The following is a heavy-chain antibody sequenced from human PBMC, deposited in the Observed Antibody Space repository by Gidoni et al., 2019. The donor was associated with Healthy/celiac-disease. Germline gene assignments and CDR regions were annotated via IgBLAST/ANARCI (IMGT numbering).Heavy chain of an antibody. J-gene: IGHJ4*02. V-gene: IGHV4-39*01. CDR2: IYYSGST. CDR1: GGSISSSSYY. Sequence: QLQLQESGPGLVKPSETLSLTCTVSGGSISSSSYYWGWIRQPPGKGLEWIGSIYYSGSTYYNPSLKSRVTISVDTSKNQFSLKLSSVTAADTAVYYCARRSGVWGSYRYTGYDYWGQGTLVTVSS. CDR3: ARRSGVWGSYRYTGYDY. D-gene: IGHD3-16*02.